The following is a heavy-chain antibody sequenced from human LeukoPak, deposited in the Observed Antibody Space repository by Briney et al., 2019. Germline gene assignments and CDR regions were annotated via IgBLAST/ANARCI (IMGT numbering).Heavy chain of an antibody. Sequence: GGSLRLSCAASGFTFRGYGMHWVRQAPGKGLVWVSRINSDGSSTSYADSVKGRFTISRDNAKNTLYLQMNSLRAEDTAVYYCARVSPRSIAARPDYWGQGTLVTVSS. J-gene: IGHJ4*02. CDR1: GFTFRGYG. D-gene: IGHD6-6*01. V-gene: IGHV3-74*01. CDR3: ARVSPRSIAARPDY. CDR2: INSDGSST.